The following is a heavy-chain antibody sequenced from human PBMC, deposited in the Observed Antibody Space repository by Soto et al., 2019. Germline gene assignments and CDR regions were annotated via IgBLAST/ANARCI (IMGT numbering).Heavy chain of an antibody. D-gene: IGHD3-10*02. J-gene: IGHJ3*02. CDR3: ARDLVRYLPPDAFDI. CDR1: GFTFSSYG. CDR2: IWYDGSNK. Sequence: PGGSLRLSCAASGFTFSSYGMHWVRQAPGKGLEWVAVIWYDGSNKYYADSVKGRFTISRDNSKNTLYLQMNSLRAEDTAVYYCARDLVRYLPPDAFDIWGQGTMVPVSS. V-gene: IGHV3-33*01.